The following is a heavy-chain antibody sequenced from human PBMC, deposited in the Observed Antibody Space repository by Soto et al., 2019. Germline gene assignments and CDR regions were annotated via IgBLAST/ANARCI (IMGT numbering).Heavy chain of an antibody. CDR1: GGSISSYY. D-gene: IGHD6-19*01. V-gene: IGHV4-59*08. CDR3: ARSSGWPLYLDY. Sequence: SETLSLTCTVSGGSISSYYWSWIRQPPGKGLEWIGYIYYSGNTNYNPSLKSRVTISVDTSKNQFSLKLSSVTAADTAVYYCARSSGWPLYLDYWGQGTLVTVSS. J-gene: IGHJ4*02. CDR2: IYYSGNT.